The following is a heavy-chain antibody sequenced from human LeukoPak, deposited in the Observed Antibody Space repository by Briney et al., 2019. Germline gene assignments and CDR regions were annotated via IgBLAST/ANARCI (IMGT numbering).Heavy chain of an antibody. CDR2: IKQDGSEK. V-gene: IGHV3-7*01. CDR1: GFTCSSYW. J-gene: IGHJ4*02. CDR3: ARRGNPGTYFDY. D-gene: IGHD6-13*01. Sequence: PGGSLRLSCAASGFTCSSYWMSWVRQAPGKGLEWVANIKQDGSEKYYVDSVKGRFTISRDNAKNSLYLQMNSLRAEDTAVYYCARRGNPGTYFDYWGQGTLVAVSS.